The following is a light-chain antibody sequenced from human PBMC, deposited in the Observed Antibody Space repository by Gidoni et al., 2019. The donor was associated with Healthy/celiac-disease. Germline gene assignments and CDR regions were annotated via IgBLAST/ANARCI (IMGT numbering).Light chain of an antibody. Sequence: EIVMTQSPATLSVSHGERATLSCRASQSVSSNLAWYQQKPGQAPRLLIYGASPRATGIPARFSGSGSGTEFTLSISSLQSEDFAVYYCHQYNNWPTFGQGTKVEIK. CDR2: GAS. CDR1: QSVSSN. CDR3: HQYNNWPT. J-gene: IGKJ1*01. V-gene: IGKV3-15*01.